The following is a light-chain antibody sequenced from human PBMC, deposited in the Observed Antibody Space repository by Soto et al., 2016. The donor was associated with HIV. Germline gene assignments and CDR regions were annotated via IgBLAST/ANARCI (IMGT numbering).Light chain of an antibody. V-gene: IGKV1-9*01. CDR2: AAS. Sequence: DIRLTQSPSFLSASVGDRVTITCRASQGISSYLAWYQQRPGKAPKLLIYAASTLHSGVPSRFSGSGSGTDFTLTFSSLQPEDFATYYCQQLDSYPHTFGQGTKLEIK. CDR1: QGISSY. J-gene: IGKJ2*01. CDR3: QQLDSYPHT.